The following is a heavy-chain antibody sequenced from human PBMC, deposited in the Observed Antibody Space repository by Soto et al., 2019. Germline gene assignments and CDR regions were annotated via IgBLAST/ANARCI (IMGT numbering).Heavy chain of an antibody. D-gene: IGHD3-10*01. CDR3: VRDLDGSGSYYTGY. Sequence: QVHLVQSGVEVKKPGASVKVSCKASGYNFINYGITWVRQAPGQGLEWMGWIRVHNGNTNYAHDLQGRVTMTTDASTSTAYMELRSLRSDDTAVYYCVRDLDGSGSYYTGYWGPGTLVTVSS. J-gene: IGHJ4*02. V-gene: IGHV1-18*01. CDR2: IRVHNGNT. CDR1: GYNFINYG.